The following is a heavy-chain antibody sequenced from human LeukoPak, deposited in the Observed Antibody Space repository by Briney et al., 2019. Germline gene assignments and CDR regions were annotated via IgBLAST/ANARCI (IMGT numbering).Heavy chain of an antibody. D-gene: IGHD3-22*01. Sequence: GGSLRLSCAASGFTFSNAWMSRVRQAPGKGLEWVGRIKSKTDGGTTDYAAPVKGRFTISRDDSKNTLYLQMNSLKTEDTAVYYCTTTYYYDSSGYYYPIFDYWGQGTLVTVSS. V-gene: IGHV3-15*01. CDR3: TTTYYYDSSGYYYPIFDY. CDR1: GFTFSNAW. CDR2: IKSKTDGGTT. J-gene: IGHJ4*02.